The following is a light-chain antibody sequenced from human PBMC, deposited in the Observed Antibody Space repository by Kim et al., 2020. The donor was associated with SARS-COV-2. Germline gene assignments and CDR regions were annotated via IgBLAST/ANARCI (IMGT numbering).Light chain of an antibody. CDR2: SAS. J-gene: IGKJ5*01. CDR1: RGVTSNC. V-gene: IGKV3-20*01. CDR3: LQYGSPPST. Sequence: TPGEKANVSCRASRGVTSNCLAWYQQKPGQAPRRLIYSASSRATGIPDRFSGSGSGTEFTLTISRLEPEDFAVYYCLQYGSPPSTFGQGTRLEIK.